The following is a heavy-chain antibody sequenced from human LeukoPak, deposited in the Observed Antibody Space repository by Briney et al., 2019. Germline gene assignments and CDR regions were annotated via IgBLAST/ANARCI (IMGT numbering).Heavy chain of an antibody. CDR3: ARETVEMGTID. D-gene: IGHD5-24*01. Sequence: GGSLRLSCAASGFSVSSNYMSWVRQAPGKGLEWVSVIYSGGSTYYADSVKGRFTISRDNSKNTVYLQMNSLRVEDTAVYYCARETVEMGTIDWGQGTLVTVSS. J-gene: IGHJ4*02. V-gene: IGHV3-53*01. CDR1: GFSVSSNY. CDR2: IYSGGST.